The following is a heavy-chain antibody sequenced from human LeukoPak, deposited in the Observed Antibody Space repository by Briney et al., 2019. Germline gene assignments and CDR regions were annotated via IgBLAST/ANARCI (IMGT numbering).Heavy chain of an antibody. CDR2: IYYSGST. CDR1: GGSISSYY. Sequence: SETLSLTCTVSGGSISSYYWSWIRQPPGKGLEWIGYIYYSGSTNYNPSLKSRVTISVDTSKNQFSLKLSSVTAADTAVYYCARGREYYDILTGYYQDWFDPWGQGTLVTVSS. CDR3: ARGREYYDILTGYYQDWFDP. V-gene: IGHV4-59*12. J-gene: IGHJ5*02. D-gene: IGHD3-9*01.